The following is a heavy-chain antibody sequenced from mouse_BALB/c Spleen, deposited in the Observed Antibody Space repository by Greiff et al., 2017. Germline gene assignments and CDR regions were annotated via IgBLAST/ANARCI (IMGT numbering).Heavy chain of an antibody. CDR1: GFSLTSYG. V-gene: IGHV2-9*02. Sequence: VKLMESGPGLVAPSQSLSITCTVSGFSLTSYGVHWVRQPPGKGLEWLGVIWAGGSTNYNSALMSRLSISKDNSKSQVFLKMNSLQTDDTAMYYCARGMYGNYAMDYWGQGTSVTVSS. D-gene: IGHD2-10*02. CDR3: ARGMYGNYAMDY. CDR2: IWAGGST. J-gene: IGHJ4*01.